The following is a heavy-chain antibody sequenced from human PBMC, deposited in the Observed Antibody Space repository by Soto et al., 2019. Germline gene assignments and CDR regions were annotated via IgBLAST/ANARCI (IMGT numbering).Heavy chain of an antibody. J-gene: IGHJ5*02. CDR2: INTGNGNT. V-gene: IGHV1-3*04. Sequence: QVALVQSGAEEKKPGASVKVSCKASGYIFINYAIHWVRQAPGQRLEWMGWINTGNGNTIYSQKFQDRVTINRDTSASTAYMELSRLRPEDTAVYYCARSPMNRGVIGAFDPWGQGALVTVSS. CDR3: ARSPMNRGVIGAFDP. CDR1: GYIFINYA. D-gene: IGHD3-10*01.